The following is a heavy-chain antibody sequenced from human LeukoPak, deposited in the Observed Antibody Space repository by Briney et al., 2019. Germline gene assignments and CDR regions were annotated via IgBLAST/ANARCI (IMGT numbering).Heavy chain of an antibody. D-gene: IGHD2-2*01. CDR1: GGSISSHY. Sequence: SETLSLTCTVSGGSISSHYWSWIRQPPGKGLEWIGYLYYSGSTNYNPSLKSRVTISVDTSKNQFSLKLSSVTAADTAVYYCARNYCSSTSCYPNWFDPWGQGTLVTVSS. CDR2: LYYSGST. CDR3: ARNYCSSTSCYPNWFDP. V-gene: IGHV4-59*11. J-gene: IGHJ5*02.